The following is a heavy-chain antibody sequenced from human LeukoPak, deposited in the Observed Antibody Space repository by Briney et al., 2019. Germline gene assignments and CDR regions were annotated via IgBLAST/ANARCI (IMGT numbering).Heavy chain of an antibody. CDR3: ARDLNPYYYDSSDI. J-gene: IGHJ3*02. CDR2: IYTSGST. V-gene: IGHV4-61*02. Sequence: SQTLSLTCTVSGGSISSGSYYWSWIRQPAGKGLEWIGRIYTSGSTNYNPSLKSRVTISVDTSKNRFSLKLSSVTAADTAVYYCARDLNPYYYDSSDIWGQGTMVTVSS. D-gene: IGHD3-22*01. CDR1: GGSISSGSYY.